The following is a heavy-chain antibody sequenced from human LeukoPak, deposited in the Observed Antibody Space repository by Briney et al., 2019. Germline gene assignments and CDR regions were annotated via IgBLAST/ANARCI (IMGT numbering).Heavy chain of an antibody. CDR2: IQQDGSET. J-gene: IGHJ4*02. CDR1: GFTFSSYG. CDR3: ARRYYDNFDY. V-gene: IGHV3-7*01. D-gene: IGHD3-22*01. Sequence: GGSLRLSCAASGFTFSSYGMHWVRQAPGKGLEWVANIQQDGSETYYVDSVKGRFTISRDNSKNSLYLQMNSLRAEDTAVYYCARRYYDNFDYWGQGTLVTVSS.